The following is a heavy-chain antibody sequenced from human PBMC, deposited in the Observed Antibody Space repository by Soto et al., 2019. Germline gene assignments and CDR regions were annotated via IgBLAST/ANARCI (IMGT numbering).Heavy chain of an antibody. Sequence: QVQLQESGPGLVKPSQTLSLTCTVSGGSISSGGYYWSWIRQHPGKGLEWIGYIYYSGSTYYNPSLKSRVTISVDTSKNQFSLELSSVTAADTAVYYCARDRVSGDGYNYLDYWGQGTLVTVSS. V-gene: IGHV4-31*03. D-gene: IGHD5-12*01. CDR1: GGSISSGGYY. CDR2: IYYSGST. CDR3: ARDRVSGDGYNYLDY. J-gene: IGHJ4*02.